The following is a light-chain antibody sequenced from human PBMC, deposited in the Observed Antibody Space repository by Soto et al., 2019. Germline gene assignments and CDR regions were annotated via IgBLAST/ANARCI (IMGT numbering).Light chain of an antibody. V-gene: IGKV3-11*01. Sequence: ENVLTQSPATLSLSPGERATLSCRASQSVSTYLAWYQQKPGQAPRLLIYDTSNRATGIPARFSGSGSGTDFTLTISSLEPEDFATYYCQQRTTWLWTFGQGTKVEIK. CDR2: DTS. CDR3: QQRTTWLWT. J-gene: IGKJ1*01. CDR1: QSVSTY.